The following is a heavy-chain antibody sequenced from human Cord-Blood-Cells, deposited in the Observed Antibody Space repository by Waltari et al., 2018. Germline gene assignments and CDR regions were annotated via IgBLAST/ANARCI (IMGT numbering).Heavy chain of an antibody. CDR2: INHSGST. J-gene: IGHJ3*02. V-gene: IGHV4-34*01. D-gene: IGHD3-3*01. CDR3: ARGHKPHPYYDFWSGYYHDAFDI. Sequence: QVQLQQWGAGLLKPSETLSLTCAVYGGSFSGYYWSWIRQPPGKGLEWIGEINHSGSTRYTPSLKSRVTISVDTSNNLFSRKLSSVTAADTAVYYCARGHKPHPYYDFWSGYYHDAFDIWGQGTMVTVSS. CDR1: GGSFSGYY.